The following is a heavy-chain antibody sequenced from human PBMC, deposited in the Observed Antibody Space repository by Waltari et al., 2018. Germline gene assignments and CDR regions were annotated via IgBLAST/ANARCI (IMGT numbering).Heavy chain of an antibody. CDR2: ISCDGVDK. D-gene: IGHD1-1*01. V-gene: IGHV3-30*01. J-gene: IGHJ4*02. CDR1: GFIFRDYA. CDR3: ARDYNSLVDY. Sequence: QVHLVESGGGVVQPGKSLRLSCVASGFIFRDYAMHWVRQTPGKGLHWVALISCDGVDKWYADSLKGRFTISRDNSKSTLYLQIDSLRSEDTAVYYCARDYNSLVDYWGQGILVTVSS.